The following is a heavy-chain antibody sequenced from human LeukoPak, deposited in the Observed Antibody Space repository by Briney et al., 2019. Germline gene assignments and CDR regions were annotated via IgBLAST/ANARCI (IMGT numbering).Heavy chain of an antibody. CDR2: IYYSGST. Sequence: PSETLSLTCTVSGGSISSSSYYWGWIRQPPGKGLEWIGSIYYSGSTYYNPSLKSRATISVDTSKNQFSLKLSSVTAADTAVYYCARLRYFDWLAFDYWGQGTLVTVSS. J-gene: IGHJ4*02. V-gene: IGHV4-39*01. CDR1: GGSISSSSYY. CDR3: ARLRYFDWLAFDY. D-gene: IGHD3-9*01.